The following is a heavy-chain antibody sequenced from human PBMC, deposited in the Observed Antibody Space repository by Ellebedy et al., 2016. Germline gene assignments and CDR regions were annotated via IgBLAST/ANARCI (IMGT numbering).Heavy chain of an antibody. CDR2: MNQDGSEK. D-gene: IGHD2-15*01. V-gene: IGHV3-7*03. Sequence: GGSLRLSCAASGFTFSSYWTSWVRQAPGKGLEWVANMNQDGSEKYYVDSVKGRFTISRDNAKNSLYLQMSSLRAEDTAVYYCARRTPLRYFDFWGQGTLVTVSS. CDR3: ARRTPLRYFDF. J-gene: IGHJ4*02. CDR1: GFTFSSYW.